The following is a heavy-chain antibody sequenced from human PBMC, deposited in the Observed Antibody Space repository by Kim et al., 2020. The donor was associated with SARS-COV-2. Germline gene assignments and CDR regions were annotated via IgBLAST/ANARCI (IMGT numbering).Heavy chain of an antibody. J-gene: IGHJ6*03. Sequence: GGSLRLSCAASGFTFGDYAMHWVRQAPGKGLEWVSGISWNSGSIGYADSVKGRFTISRDNAKNSLYLQMNSLRAEDTALYYCAKDIAYYYYYYYMDVWGKGTTVTVSS. CDR3: AKDIAYYYYYYYMDV. V-gene: IGHV3-9*01. CDR1: GFTFGDYA. CDR2: ISWNSGSI.